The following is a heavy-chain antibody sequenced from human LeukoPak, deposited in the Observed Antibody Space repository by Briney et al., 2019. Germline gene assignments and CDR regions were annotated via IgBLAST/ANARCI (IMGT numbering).Heavy chain of an antibody. J-gene: IGHJ4*02. Sequence: GGSLRLSCAASGFTFSSYSMNWVRQAPGKGLEWVSSISSSSSYIYYADSVKGRFTISRDNAKNSLYLQMNSLRAEDTAVYYCARVSSSSWYEGRPFDYWGQGTLVTVSS. V-gene: IGHV3-21*01. D-gene: IGHD6-13*01. CDR2: ISSSSSYI. CDR3: ARVSSSSWYEGRPFDY. CDR1: GFTFSSYS.